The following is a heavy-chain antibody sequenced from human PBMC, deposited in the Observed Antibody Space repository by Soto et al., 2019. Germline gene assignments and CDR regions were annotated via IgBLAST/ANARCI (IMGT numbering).Heavy chain of an antibody. CDR1: GXTFTSYG. Sequence: GASVKVSCKASGXTFTSYGISWVRQAPGQGLEWMGWISAYNGNTNYAQKLQGRVTMTTDTSTSTAYMELRSLRSDDTAVYYCARELGPLAVAGTYDYYYYYGMDVWGQGTTVTVSS. J-gene: IGHJ6*02. CDR2: ISAYNGNT. D-gene: IGHD6-19*01. V-gene: IGHV1-18*01. CDR3: ARELGPLAVAGTYDYYYYYGMDV.